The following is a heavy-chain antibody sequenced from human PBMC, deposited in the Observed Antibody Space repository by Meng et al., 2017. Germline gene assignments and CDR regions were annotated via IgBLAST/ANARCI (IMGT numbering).Heavy chain of an antibody. CDR1: GFTFSIYW. J-gene: IGHJ3*02. D-gene: IGHD3-10*01. V-gene: IGHV3-7*01. CDR2: IKQDGSEK. CDR3: ARDFSPRLLWFGELLHKIHDAFDI. Sequence: GESLKISCAASGFTFSIYWMSWVRQAPGKGLEWVANIKQDGSEKYYVDSVKGRFTISRDNAKNSLYLQMNSLRAEDTAVYYCARDFSPRLLWFGELLHKIHDAFDIWGQGTMVTVSS.